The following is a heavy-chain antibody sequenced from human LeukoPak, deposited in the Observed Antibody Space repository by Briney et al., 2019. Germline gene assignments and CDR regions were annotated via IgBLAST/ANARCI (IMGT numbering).Heavy chain of an antibody. CDR3: AKDGGSYKYYFDY. CDR2: ISGSGGST. D-gene: IGHD1-26*01. CDR1: GFTFSSYA. J-gene: IGHJ4*02. V-gene: IGHV3-23*01. Sequence: GGSLRLSCAASGFTFSSYAMSWVRQAPGKGLEWVSAISGSGGSTYYADSVKGRFTIPRDNSKNTLYLQMNSLRAEDTAVYYCAKDGGSYKYYFDYWGQGTLVTVSS.